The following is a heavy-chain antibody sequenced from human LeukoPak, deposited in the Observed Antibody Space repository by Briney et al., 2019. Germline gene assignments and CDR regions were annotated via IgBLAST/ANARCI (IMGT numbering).Heavy chain of an antibody. CDR3: ARSGGGMVRGVIMALFDY. Sequence: PSETLSLTCTVSGGSISSNNYYWGWIRQSPGKGLEWIGSIYYSGSIYYNPSLESRVTISVDRSKNQFSLKLSSVTAADTAVYYCARSGGGMVRGVIMALFDYWGQGTLVTVSS. CDR2: IYYSGSI. CDR1: GGSISSNNYY. V-gene: IGHV4-39*07. J-gene: IGHJ4*02. D-gene: IGHD3-10*01.